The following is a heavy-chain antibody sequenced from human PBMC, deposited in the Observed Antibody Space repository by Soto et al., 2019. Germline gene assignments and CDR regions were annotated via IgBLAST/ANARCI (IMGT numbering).Heavy chain of an antibody. V-gene: IGHV4-31*03. Sequence: QVQLQESGPGLVKPSQTLSLTCTVSGGAINSGSYYWSWIRQHPGKGLEWIAYISVTGSTYHNPSLKSRVTISVDTSKNQFSLKLSSVTAADTAVYYCARLRLATTNYNWFDPWGQGTLVTVSP. CDR2: ISVTGST. D-gene: IGHD1-1*01. CDR3: ARLRLATTNYNWFDP. J-gene: IGHJ5*02. CDR1: GGAINSGSYY.